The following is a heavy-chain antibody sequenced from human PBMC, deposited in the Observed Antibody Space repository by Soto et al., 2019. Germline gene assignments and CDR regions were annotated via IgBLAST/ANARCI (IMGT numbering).Heavy chain of an antibody. CDR2: IYYRGKT. CDR1: GGSISTYY. V-gene: IGHV4-59*08. J-gene: IGHJ4*02. CDR3: ARHPGYYDILTGYTTYYFDY. Sequence: SETLSLTCTVSGGSISTYYWSWIRQPPGRGLEWIGYIYYRGKTDYNHSLKSRDNISLDTPKNQFYLKLSSVTAADTAVYYCARHPGYYDILTGYTTYYFDYWGQGILVT. D-gene: IGHD3-9*01.